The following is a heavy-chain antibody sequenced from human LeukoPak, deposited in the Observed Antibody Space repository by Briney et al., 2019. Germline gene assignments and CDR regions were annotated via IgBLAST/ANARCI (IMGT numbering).Heavy chain of an antibody. V-gene: IGHV3-30-3*02. CDR1: GFTFSSYA. Sequence: GRSLRLSCAASGFTFSSYAMHWVRQAPGKGLEWVAVISYDGSNKYYADSVKGRFTISRDNTKNTLYLQMNSLRAEDTAVYYCAKSRASGYSSGWHGYGYWGQGTLVTVSS. J-gene: IGHJ4*02. D-gene: IGHD6-19*01. CDR3: AKSRASGYSSGWHGYGY. CDR2: ISYDGSNK.